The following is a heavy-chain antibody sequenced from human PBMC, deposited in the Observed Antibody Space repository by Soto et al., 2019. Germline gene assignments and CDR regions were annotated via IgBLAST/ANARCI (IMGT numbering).Heavy chain of an antibody. CDR3: AIPTWRARYYDGFDY. CDR2: FDPEDGET. Sequence: ASVKVSCKVSGYTLTELSMHWVRQAPGKGLEGMGGFDPEDGETIYAQKFQGRVTMTEDTSTDTADMEVSSLRSEDTAVYYCAIPTWRARYYDGFDYWGQGTLVTVSS. D-gene: IGHD3-22*01. J-gene: IGHJ4*02. CDR1: GYTLTELS. V-gene: IGHV1-24*01.